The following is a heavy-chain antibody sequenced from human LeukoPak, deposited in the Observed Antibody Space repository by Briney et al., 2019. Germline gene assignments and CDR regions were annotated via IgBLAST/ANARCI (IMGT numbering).Heavy chain of an antibody. V-gene: IGHV3-48*03. J-gene: IGHJ4*02. Sequence: PGGSLRLSCAASGFTFSSYEMNWVRQAPGKGLEWVSYISTSRGHTNYADSVKGRFTISRDNAKNSLFLQLDSLRAEDTAVHYCARGKYYFDYWGQGTLVTVSS. CDR3: ARGKYYFDY. CDR1: GFTFSSYE. CDR2: ISTSRGHT.